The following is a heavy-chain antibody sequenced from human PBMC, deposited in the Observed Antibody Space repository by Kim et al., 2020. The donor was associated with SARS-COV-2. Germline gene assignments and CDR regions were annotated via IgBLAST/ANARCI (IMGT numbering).Heavy chain of an antibody. D-gene: IGHD6-19*01. J-gene: IGHJ6*02. CDR2: ISSSSSYI. Sequence: GGSLRLSCAASGFTFSSYSMNWVRQAPGKGLEWVSSISSSSSYIYYADSVKGRFTISRDNAKNSLYLQMNSLRAEDTAVYYCARMGVPGFLPGLAVFGTTPYYYYGMDVWGQGTTVTVSS. CDR1: GFTFSSYS. CDR3: ARMGVPGFLPGLAVFGTTPYYYYGMDV. V-gene: IGHV3-21*01.